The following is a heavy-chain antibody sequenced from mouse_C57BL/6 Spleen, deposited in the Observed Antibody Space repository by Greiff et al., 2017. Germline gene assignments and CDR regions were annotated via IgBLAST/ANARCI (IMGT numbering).Heavy chain of an antibody. CDR2: IYPGSGST. V-gene: IGHV1-55*01. J-gene: IGHJ3*01. CDR1: GYTFTSYW. Sequence: QVQLQQPGAELVKPGASVKMSCKASGYTFTSYWITWVKQRPGQGLEWIGDIYPGSGSTNYNEKFKSKATLTVDTSSSTAYMQLSRLTPEDSAVYYCARAYYGSSYDAYWGQGTLVTVSA. D-gene: IGHD1-1*01. CDR3: ARAYYGSSYDAY.